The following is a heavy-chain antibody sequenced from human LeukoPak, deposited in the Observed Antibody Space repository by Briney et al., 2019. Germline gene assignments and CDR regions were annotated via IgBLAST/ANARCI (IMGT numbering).Heavy chain of an antibody. V-gene: IGHV3-30*18. D-gene: IGHD3-22*01. CDR1: GFTFSNYG. Sequence: SGGSLRLSCAASGFTFSNYGMHWVRQAPGKGLEWVAIISYDGSNQYYADSVKGRFTIFRDNSKNTLYLQMNSLRAEDTAVYYCAKSMSSGVTDYWGQGTLVTVSS. CDR2: ISYDGSNQ. J-gene: IGHJ4*02. CDR3: AKSMSSGVTDY.